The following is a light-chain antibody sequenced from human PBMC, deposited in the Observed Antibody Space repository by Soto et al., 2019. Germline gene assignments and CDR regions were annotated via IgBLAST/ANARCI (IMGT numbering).Light chain of an antibody. V-gene: IGKV3-20*01. CDR3: QKYDSSPLA. CDR2: GAS. Sequence: EILLTQSPGALSLSPGERATLSCRASHDINSRYLAWYQQKPGLAPRLLIFGASSRATGIPDRFSGSGSGTDFTLTISRLESEDTAVYYCQKYDSSPLAFRGGTKV. CDR1: HDINSRY. J-gene: IGKJ4*01.